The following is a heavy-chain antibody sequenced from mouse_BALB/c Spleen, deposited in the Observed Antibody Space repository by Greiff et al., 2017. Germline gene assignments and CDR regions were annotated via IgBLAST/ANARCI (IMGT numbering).Heavy chain of an antibody. CDR3: ARGYAISYAMDY. J-gene: IGHJ4*01. D-gene: IGHD3-1*01. V-gene: IGHV5-17*02. CDR2: ISSGSSTI. Sequence: EVKLVESGGGLVQPGGSRKLSCAASGFTFSSFGMHWVRQAPEKGLEWVAYISSGSSTIYYADTVKGRFTISRDNPKNTLFLQMTSLRSEDTAMYYCARGYAISYAMDYWGQGTSVTVSS. CDR1: GFTFSSFG.